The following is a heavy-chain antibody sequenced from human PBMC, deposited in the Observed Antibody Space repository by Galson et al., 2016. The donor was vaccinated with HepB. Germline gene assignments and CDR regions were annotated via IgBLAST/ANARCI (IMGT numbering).Heavy chain of an antibody. J-gene: IGHJ6*02. CDR2: ITSSGNYI. CDR1: GFSFRTSV. V-gene: IGHV3-21*01. CDR3: AREVEGLDV. Sequence: SLRLSCAASGFSFRTSVMNRGPQPPRRGLEWVSSITSSGNYIQFADSLKGRFTISRDNARNSLFLQMNSLRAEDTAVYYCAREVEGLDVWGQGTTVTVSS.